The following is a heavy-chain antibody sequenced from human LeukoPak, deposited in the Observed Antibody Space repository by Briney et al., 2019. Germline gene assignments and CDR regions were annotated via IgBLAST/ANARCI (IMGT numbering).Heavy chain of an antibody. CDR2: LYHSGTT. J-gene: IGHJ6*03. V-gene: IGHV4-38-2*01. CDR3: ARAKLLWFSIYYYYYMDV. Sequence: SETLSLTCGVSGYSISSGYYWGWIRQPPGKGLEWIGILYHSGTTYYNPSLKSRVTILAETSKNHFSLKLNSVTAADTAVYYCARAKLLWFSIYYYYYMDVWGQGTTVTVSS. D-gene: IGHD2-15*01. CDR1: GYSISSGYY.